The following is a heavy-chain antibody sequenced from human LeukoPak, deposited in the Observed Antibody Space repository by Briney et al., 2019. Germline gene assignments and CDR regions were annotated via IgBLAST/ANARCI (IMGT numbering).Heavy chain of an antibody. J-gene: IGHJ4*02. V-gene: IGHV3-48*03. CDR1: GFNFSSFE. Sequence: GGSLRLSCAASGFNFSSFEINWVRQAPGKGLEWVSYISSSGNTISYAESVKGRFTISRDNAKNSLYLQMNSLRGEDTAVYYCASYGSGSLWGQGTLVTVSS. CDR2: ISSSGNTI. D-gene: IGHD3-10*01. CDR3: ASYGSGSL.